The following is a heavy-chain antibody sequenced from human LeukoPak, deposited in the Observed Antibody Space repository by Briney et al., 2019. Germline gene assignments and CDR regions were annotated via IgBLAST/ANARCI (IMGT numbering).Heavy chain of an antibody. CDR1: GGTFSSYA. Sequence: GASVTVSCKASGGTFSSYAISWVRQAPGQGLEWMGGIIPIFGTANYAQKFQGRVTITADESTSTAYMELSSLRSEDTAVYYCARDYGVNGGDAFDIWGQGTMVTVSS. CDR2: IIPIFGTA. J-gene: IGHJ3*02. V-gene: IGHV1-69*01. CDR3: ARDYGVNGGDAFDI. D-gene: IGHD4-17*01.